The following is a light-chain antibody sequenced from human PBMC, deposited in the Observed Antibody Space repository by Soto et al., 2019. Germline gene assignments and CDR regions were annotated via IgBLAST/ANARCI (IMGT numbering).Light chain of an antibody. CDR2: DVT. J-gene: IGLJ2*01. Sequence: QSALTQPASVSGSPGQSLTISCTGTSSDVGAYNFVSWYQQHPGKAPNLIIYDVTRRPSGISNRFSGSKFGNTASLTISGLQAEDEADYYCSSYTNRRTVVFGGGTKLTVL. CDR3: SSYTNRRTVV. V-gene: IGLV2-14*03. CDR1: SSDVGAYNF.